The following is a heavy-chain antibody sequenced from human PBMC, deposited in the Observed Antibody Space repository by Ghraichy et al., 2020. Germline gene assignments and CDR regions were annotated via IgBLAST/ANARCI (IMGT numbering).Heavy chain of an antibody. D-gene: IGHD3-9*01. CDR1: GYSFTSYW. Sequence: GESLNISCKGSGYSFTSYWIGWVRQMPGKGLEWMGIIYPGDSDTKYRPSFQGQVTISADKSISTAYLQWNSLKASDTAMYYCARLEKGYYDTLTGNYNYYNMDVWGQGTTVTVSS. CDR3: ARLEKGYYDTLTGNYNYYNMDV. J-gene: IGHJ6*02. CDR2: IYPGDSDT. V-gene: IGHV5-51*01.